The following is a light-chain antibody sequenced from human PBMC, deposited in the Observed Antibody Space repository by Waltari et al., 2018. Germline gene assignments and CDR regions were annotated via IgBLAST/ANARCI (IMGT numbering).Light chain of an antibody. CDR3: QVWDAISDHVV. Sequence: SYVLTQPPSVSGAPGQTATLTCGGDNIGHKSVNWYQQKPGHAPVLVIYYDRDRNSGLPERFSGSNSGNTATLTISGVEAGDEADYYCQVWDAISDHVVFGGGTKLTVL. CDR2: YDR. CDR1: NIGHKS. J-gene: IGLJ2*01. V-gene: IGLV3-21*04.